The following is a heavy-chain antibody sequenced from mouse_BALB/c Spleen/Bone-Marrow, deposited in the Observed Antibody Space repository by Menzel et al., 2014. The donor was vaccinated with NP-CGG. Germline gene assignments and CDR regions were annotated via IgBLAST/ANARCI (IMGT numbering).Heavy chain of an antibody. V-gene: IGHV1-69*02. CDR3: TREGYYGSSYVDY. Sequence: QVQLQQSGAELVRPGASVKLSCKASGYTFTSYWVNWVKQRPGQGLEWIGNIYPSDSYTNYNQKFKDKATLTVDKSSSTAYMQLSSPTSEDSAVYYCTREGYYGSSYVDYWGQGTTLTVSP. J-gene: IGHJ2*01. D-gene: IGHD1-1*01. CDR1: GYTFTSYW. CDR2: IYPSDSYT.